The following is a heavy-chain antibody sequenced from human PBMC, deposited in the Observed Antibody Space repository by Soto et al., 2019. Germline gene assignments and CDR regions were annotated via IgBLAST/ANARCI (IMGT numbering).Heavy chain of an antibody. Sequence: SLETLSLTCTVSGGSISGSYWSWIRQTPGKVLEWVGYIHYSGSTNYNPSLKSRVTMSVDSAKNQFSLQLSSVTAADTAVYFCTKSRRTDAEGYSFDYWGQGALVTVSS. CDR3: TKSRRTDAEGYSFDY. J-gene: IGHJ4*02. V-gene: IGHV4-59*01. CDR2: IHYSGST. D-gene: IGHD2-15*01. CDR1: GGSISGSY.